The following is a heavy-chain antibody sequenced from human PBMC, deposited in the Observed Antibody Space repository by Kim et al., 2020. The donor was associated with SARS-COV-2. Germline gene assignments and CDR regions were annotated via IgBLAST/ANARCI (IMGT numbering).Heavy chain of an antibody. Sequence: ASVKVSCKASGYTFTSYYMHWVRQAPGQGLEWMGIINPSGGSTSYAQKFQGRVTMTRDTSTSTVYMELSSLRSEDTAVYYCARVGVAAAGIGAFDIWGQGTMVTVSS. CDR2: INPSGGST. D-gene: IGHD6-13*01. J-gene: IGHJ3*02. V-gene: IGHV1-46*01. CDR1: GYTFTSYY. CDR3: ARVGVAAAGIGAFDI.